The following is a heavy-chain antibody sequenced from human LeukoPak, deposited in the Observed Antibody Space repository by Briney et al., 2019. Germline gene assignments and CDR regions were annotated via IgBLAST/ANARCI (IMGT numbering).Heavy chain of an antibody. J-gene: IGHJ4*02. CDR1: GFTFSGYW. V-gene: IGHV3-7*01. Sequence: PGGSLRLSCAASGFTFSGYWMSWVRQAPGKGLEWVANIKQDGSEKYYVDSVKGRFTISRDNAKNSLYLQMNSLRAEDTAVYYCARSETYYYGSGSRWYFDYWGQGTLVTVSS. CDR2: IKQDGSEK. D-gene: IGHD3-10*01. CDR3: ARSETYYYGSGSRWYFDY.